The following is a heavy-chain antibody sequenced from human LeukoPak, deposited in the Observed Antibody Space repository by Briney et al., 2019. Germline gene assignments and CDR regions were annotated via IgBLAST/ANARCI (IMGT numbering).Heavy chain of an antibody. CDR3: ATGGGEDWYNFYMDV. D-gene: IGHD2-21*02. J-gene: IGHJ6*03. Sequence: GASVKVSCKASGGTFRSYAISWVRQAPGQELEWMGGTVPIFGTATYAQNFQGRVTITTDESTSTAYMELSSLRSEDTAVYFCATGGGEDWYNFYMDVWGKGTTVTVSS. V-gene: IGHV1-69*05. CDR2: TVPIFGTA. CDR1: GGTFRSYA.